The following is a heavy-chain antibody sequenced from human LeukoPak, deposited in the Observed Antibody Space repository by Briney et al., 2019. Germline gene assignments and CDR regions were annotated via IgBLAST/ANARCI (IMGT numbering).Heavy chain of an antibody. V-gene: IGHV1-18*01. Sequence: ASVKVSCKASGGTFSSYAISWVRQAPGQGLEWMGWISAYNGNTNYAQKLQGRVTMTTDTSTSTAYMELRSLRSDDTAVYYCARGMVRGVIITNWFDPWGQGTLVTVSS. D-gene: IGHD3-10*01. J-gene: IGHJ5*02. CDR3: ARGMVRGVIITNWFDP. CDR1: GGTFSSYA. CDR2: ISAYNGNT.